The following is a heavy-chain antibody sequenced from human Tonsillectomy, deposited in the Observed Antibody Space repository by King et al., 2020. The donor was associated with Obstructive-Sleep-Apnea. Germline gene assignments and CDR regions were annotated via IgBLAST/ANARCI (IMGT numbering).Heavy chain of an antibody. CDR2: IYYTGST. J-gene: IGHJ6*02. CDR3: ARNQNTAMVMGESXYYGXDV. V-gene: IGHV4-59*01. CDR1: GGSISSYY. Sequence: QLQESGPGLVKPSETLSLTCTVSGGSISSYYWSWIRQSPGKGLEWIGYIYYTGSTNYNPSLKSRVTISVDTSKNQFSLKLSSVTAADTAVFSCARNQNTAMVMGESXYYGXDVWGQGTTXTXSS. D-gene: IGHD5-18*01.